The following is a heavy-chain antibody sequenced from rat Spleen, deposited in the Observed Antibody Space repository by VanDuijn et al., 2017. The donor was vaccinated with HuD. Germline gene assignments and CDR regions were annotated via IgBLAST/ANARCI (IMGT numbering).Heavy chain of an antibody. D-gene: IGHD1-9*01. V-gene: IGHV5-29*01. CDR2: ISSDGRRN. J-gene: IGHJ2*01. CDR1: GFTFSNFD. CDR3: ARRDGYNYFDY. Sequence: EVQLVESGGGLVQPGRSLKLSCAASGFTFSNFDMAWVRQAPTKGLEWVATISSDGRRNYYRDSVKGRFTISRDNAKSTLYLQMDSLRSEDTATDYCARRDGYNYFDYWGQGVMVTVSS.